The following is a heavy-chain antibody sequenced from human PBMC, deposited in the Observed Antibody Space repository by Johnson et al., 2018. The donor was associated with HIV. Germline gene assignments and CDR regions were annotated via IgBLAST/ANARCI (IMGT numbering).Heavy chain of an antibody. CDR3: ARAYTYGAFDI. D-gene: IGHD5-18*01. CDR2: IYSGDTT. CDR1: GFTFTDAW. J-gene: IGHJ3*02. V-gene: IGHV3-66*01. Sequence: VHLVESGGGLVKPGGSLTLSCAASGFTFTDAWMSWIRQAPGKGLEWVSVIYSGDTTYYAGSVKGRFPISRDNSKNTLYLQMNSLRVDDTAIYYCARAYTYGAFDIWGQGTMVTVSS.